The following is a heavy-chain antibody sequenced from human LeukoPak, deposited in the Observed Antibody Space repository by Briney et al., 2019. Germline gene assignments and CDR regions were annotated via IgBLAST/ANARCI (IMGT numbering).Heavy chain of an antibody. V-gene: IGHV4-59*12. CDR3: ARLPRYGGYDHFDY. Sequence: SETLSLTCTVSGDSIDSYYWSWIRQPPGKGLEGIGYIYYRGPTSYNPFLKSRVTISVDTSKNRFSLKLNSVTAADTAVYYCARLPRYGGYDHFDYWGQGILVIVSS. D-gene: IGHD5-12*01. CDR1: GDSIDSYY. CDR2: IYYRGPT. J-gene: IGHJ4*02.